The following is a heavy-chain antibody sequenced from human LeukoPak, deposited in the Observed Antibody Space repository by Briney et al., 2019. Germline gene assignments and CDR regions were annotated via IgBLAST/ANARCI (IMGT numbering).Heavy chain of an antibody. J-gene: IGHJ4*02. Sequence: SETLSLTCAVSGGSISSSTYYWGWIRQPPGKGLEWIGNIYYSGSTYYNPSLKSRVTISVDTSKNQFSLKLSSVTAADTAVYYCASRSSSGYSYGYREDYWGQGTLVTVSS. CDR3: ASRSSSGYSYGYREDY. D-gene: IGHD5-18*01. CDR1: GGSISSSTYY. CDR2: IYYSGST. V-gene: IGHV4-39*01.